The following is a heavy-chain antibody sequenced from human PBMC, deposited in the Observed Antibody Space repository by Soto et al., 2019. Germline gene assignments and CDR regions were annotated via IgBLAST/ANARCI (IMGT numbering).Heavy chain of an antibody. D-gene: IGHD4-17*01. CDR3: AHPRGYGVFDAVDI. V-gene: IGHV3-23*01. CDR2: ISSSGEST. CDR1: GFIFTTYA. Sequence: GGSLRLSCATSGFIFTTYAMNWVRQVPGKGLEWVSAISSSGESTFYAESVRGRFTISRDNSLNTLYLQMRSLRPEDTAVYYCAHPRGYGVFDAVDIWGQGTMVTVSS. J-gene: IGHJ3*02.